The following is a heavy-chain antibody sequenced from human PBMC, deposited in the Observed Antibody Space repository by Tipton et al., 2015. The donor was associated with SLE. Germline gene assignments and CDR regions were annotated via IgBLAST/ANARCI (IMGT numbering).Heavy chain of an antibody. J-gene: IGHJ3*02. CDR3: ARSYSGADAFDI. CDR2: ISSSGSTI. V-gene: IGHV3-11*01. Sequence: SLRLSCAASGFTVSSNYMSWVRQAPGKGLEWVSYISSSGSTIYYADSVKGRFTISRDNAKNSLYLQMNSLRAEDTAVYYCARSYSGADAFDIWGQGTMVTVSS. D-gene: IGHD1-26*01. CDR1: GFTVSSNY.